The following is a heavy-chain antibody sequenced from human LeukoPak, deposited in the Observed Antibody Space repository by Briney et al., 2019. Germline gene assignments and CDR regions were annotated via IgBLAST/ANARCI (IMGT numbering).Heavy chain of an antibody. CDR1: GFTFSSHS. J-gene: IGHJ4*02. V-gene: IGHV3-48*01. CDR3: AGGAYYYED. Sequence: GGSLRLSCVASGFTFSSHSMNWVRQAPGKGLEWVSYISSSSSTIYYADSVKGRFTISRDNAKNSLYLQMNSLRAEDTAVYYCAGGAYYYEDWGQGTLVTVSS. CDR2: ISSSSSTI. D-gene: IGHD3-22*01.